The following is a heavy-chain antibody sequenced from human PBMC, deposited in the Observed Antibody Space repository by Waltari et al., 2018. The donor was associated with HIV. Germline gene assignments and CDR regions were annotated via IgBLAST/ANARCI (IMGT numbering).Heavy chain of an antibody. V-gene: IGHV3-49*03. CDR3: SRDLDMGMREYFYGLDV. Sequence: EVHVVESGGGLVQSGRPLRLSCTTAGFTFGDSAMSWFRQAHGTGGEWVAFIGGTAYGATTDYAASVKGRFTISRDDSKSIAYLEMNSLKSEDTAVYYCSRDLDMGMREYFYGLDVWGQGTTVTVSS. CDR2: IGGTAYGATT. D-gene: IGHD2-8*01. CDR1: GFTFGDSA. J-gene: IGHJ6*02.